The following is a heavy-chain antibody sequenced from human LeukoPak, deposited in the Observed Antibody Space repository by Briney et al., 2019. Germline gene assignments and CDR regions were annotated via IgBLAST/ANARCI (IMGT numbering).Heavy chain of an antibody. V-gene: IGHV4-59*01. Sequence: PSETLSLTCTVSGXSISSYYGSWIRQPPGKGLEWIGYIYYSGSTNYNPSLKSRVTISIDTSKNQFSLKLSSVTAADTAVYYCARGTRYSYIFDYWGQGTLVTVSS. D-gene: IGHD5-18*01. J-gene: IGHJ4*02. CDR1: GXSISSYY. CDR3: ARGTRYSYIFDY. CDR2: IYYSGST.